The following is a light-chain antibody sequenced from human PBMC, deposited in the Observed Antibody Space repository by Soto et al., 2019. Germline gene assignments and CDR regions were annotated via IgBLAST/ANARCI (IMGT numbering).Light chain of an antibody. J-gene: IGKJ1*01. CDR2: AAS. CDR3: QQSYTTPRA. Sequence: DIQMTQSPSSLSASVGDRVSITCRASQSISRYLNWFQQKVGKAPKLLIYAASSLQSGVPSRFSGSGSGTDFTLTISNPQPEDFATYYCQQSYTTPRAFGLGTRVEI. V-gene: IGKV1-39*01. CDR1: QSISRY.